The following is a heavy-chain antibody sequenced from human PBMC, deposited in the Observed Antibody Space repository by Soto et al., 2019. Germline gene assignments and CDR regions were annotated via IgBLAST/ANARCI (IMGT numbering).Heavy chain of an antibody. D-gene: IGHD2-2*01. Sequence: QVQLQEAGPGLVKPSQTLSLTCTVSGGSISSGGYYWSWSHQHPGKGLEWIGYIDYSGSTYYNPSLKSRVTISVDTSKNQFSLKLSSVTAADTAVYYCASYQQSYAFDIWGQGTMVTVSS. CDR3: ASYQQSYAFDI. CDR1: GGSISSGGYY. CDR2: IDYSGST. V-gene: IGHV4-31*03. J-gene: IGHJ3*02.